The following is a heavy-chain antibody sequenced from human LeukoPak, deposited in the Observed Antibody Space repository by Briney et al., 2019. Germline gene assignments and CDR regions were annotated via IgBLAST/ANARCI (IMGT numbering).Heavy chain of an antibody. D-gene: IGHD4-17*01. CDR3: ARELTTVTTFEYFQH. CDR1: GYTFTGYY. CDR2: SNPNSGGT. Sequence: ASVKVSCKASGYTFTGYYMHWVRQAPGQGLEWMGWSNPNSGGTNYAQKFQGRVTMTRDTSISTAYMELSRLRSDDTAVYYCARELTTVTTFEYFQHWGQGTLVTVSS. J-gene: IGHJ1*01. V-gene: IGHV1-2*02.